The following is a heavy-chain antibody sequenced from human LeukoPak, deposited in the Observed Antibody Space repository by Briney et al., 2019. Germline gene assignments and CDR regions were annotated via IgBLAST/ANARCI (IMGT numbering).Heavy chain of an antibody. J-gene: IGHJ4*02. CDR2: INWNGGST. CDR3: ARERACYYDSSGYYYFDY. V-gene: IGHV3-20*04. CDR1: GFTFDDYG. D-gene: IGHD3-22*01. Sequence: GGSLRLSCAASGFTFDDYGMSWVRQAPGKGLEWVSGINWNGGSTGYADSVKGRFTISRDNAKNSLYLQMNSLRAEDTALYYCARERACYYDSSGYYYFDYWGQGTLVTVSS.